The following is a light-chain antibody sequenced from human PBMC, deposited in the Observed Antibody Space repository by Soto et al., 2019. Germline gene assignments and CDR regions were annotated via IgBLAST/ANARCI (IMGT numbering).Light chain of an antibody. CDR2: AAS. V-gene: IGKV1-6*01. Sequence: IHMTQSPSSLSASGVDRVTITCRASQGIRNDLGWYQQKPGKAPKLLIYAASSLQSGVPSRFSGSGSGTDFTLTISSLQPDDFATYYCLQDYTYPLTFGQGTKVDIK. CDR1: QGIRND. J-gene: IGKJ1*01. CDR3: LQDYTYPLT.